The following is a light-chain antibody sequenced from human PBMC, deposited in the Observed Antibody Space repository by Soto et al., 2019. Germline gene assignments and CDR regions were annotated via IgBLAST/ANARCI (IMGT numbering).Light chain of an antibody. CDR3: HQYNDGPGGT. Sequence: EIVLTQSPGTLSLSPGKRATLSCRASQSISSSYLAWYQQRPGQAPRLLIYGASTRATGIPVRFSGSGSGRQFTLIINSLQSEDFAVYHCHQYNDGPGGTFGQGTKV. V-gene: IGKV3-15*01. CDR2: GAS. J-gene: IGKJ1*01. CDR1: QSISSSY.